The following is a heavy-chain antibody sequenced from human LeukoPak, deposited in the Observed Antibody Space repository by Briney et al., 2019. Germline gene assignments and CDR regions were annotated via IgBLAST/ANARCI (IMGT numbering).Heavy chain of an antibody. CDR3: AGVMRGAFDI. CDR2: ISSSSSTI. V-gene: IGHV3-48*01. J-gene: IGHJ3*02. Sequence: GGSLRLSCAASGFTFSSYSMNWVRQAPGKGLEWVSYISSSSSTIYYADSVKGRFTISRDNSNNTLYLQLDSLRVEDTAVYYCAGVMRGAFDIWGQGTLVTVSS. CDR1: GFTFSSYS.